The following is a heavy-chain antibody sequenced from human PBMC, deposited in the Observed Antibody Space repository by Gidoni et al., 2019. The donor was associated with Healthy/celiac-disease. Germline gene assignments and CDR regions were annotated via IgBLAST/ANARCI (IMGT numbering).Heavy chain of an antibody. Sequence: QVQLQESGPGLVKPSQTLSLTCTVPGGPISSGSYYWSWIRQPAGKGLEWIGRIYTSGSTNYNPSLKSRVTMSVDTSKNQFSLKLSSVTAADTAVYYCARDSYYDFYYGMDVWGQGTTVTVSS. CDR2: IYTSGST. J-gene: IGHJ6*02. CDR3: ARDSYYDFYYGMDV. V-gene: IGHV4-61*02. CDR1: GGPISSGSYY.